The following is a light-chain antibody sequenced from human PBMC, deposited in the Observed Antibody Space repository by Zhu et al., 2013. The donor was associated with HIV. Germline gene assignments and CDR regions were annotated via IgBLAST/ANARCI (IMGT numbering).Light chain of an antibody. Sequence: EIVLTQSPATLSVSPGERATLSCRASQRVSTNVAWYQQKPGQAPRLLIYGASTRATGIPARFSGSGSGTDFTLTISRLEPEDFAVYYCQQYGSSPLTFGGGTKVEIK. V-gene: IGKV3-20*01. CDR3: QQYGSSPLT. CDR2: GAS. CDR1: QRVSTN. J-gene: IGKJ4*01.